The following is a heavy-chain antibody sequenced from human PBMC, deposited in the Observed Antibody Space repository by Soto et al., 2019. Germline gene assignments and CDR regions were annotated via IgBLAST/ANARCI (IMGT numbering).Heavy chain of an antibody. Sequence: SGPTLVNPTPTLTLTCTFSGFSLSTSGMCVSWIRQPPGKALEWLALIDWDDDKYYSTSLKTRLTISKDTSKNQVVLTMTNMDPVDTATYYCARSSGWYDDYYYGMDVWGQGTTVTVSS. V-gene: IGHV2-70*01. CDR2: IDWDDDK. J-gene: IGHJ6*02. CDR1: GFSLSTSGMC. CDR3: ARSSGWYDDYYYGMDV. D-gene: IGHD6-19*01.